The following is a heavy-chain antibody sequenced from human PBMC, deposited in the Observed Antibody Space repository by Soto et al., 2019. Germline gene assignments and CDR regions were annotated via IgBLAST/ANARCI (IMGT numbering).Heavy chain of an antibody. D-gene: IGHD6-13*01. V-gene: IGHV4-39*01. Sequence: SETLSLTCTVSGGSVSSSSYYWGWIRQPPGKGLEWIGSIYYSGSTYYNTSLKSRVTISVDTSKNQFSPKLSSVTAVDTAVYYCARLPPQYCYSSSGYYYTPVDFDDWGQGTMVTVSS. CDR1: GGSVSSSSYY. J-gene: IGHJ4*02. CDR2: IYYSGST. CDR3: ARLPPQYCYSSSGYYYTPVDFDD.